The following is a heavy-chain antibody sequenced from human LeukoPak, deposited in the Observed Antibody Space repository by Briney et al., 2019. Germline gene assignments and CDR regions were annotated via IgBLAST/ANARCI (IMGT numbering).Heavy chain of an antibody. CDR1: GFTFSSYA. D-gene: IGHD6-19*01. CDR3: AKDSAVAGTGFDY. Sequence: PGGSLRLSCAASGFTFSSYAMSWVRQAPGKGLEWVSAISGSGGSTYYADSVKGRFTISGDNSKNTLYLQMNSLRAEDTAVYYCAKDSAVAGTGFDYWGQGTLVTVSS. J-gene: IGHJ4*02. V-gene: IGHV3-23*01. CDR2: ISGSGGST.